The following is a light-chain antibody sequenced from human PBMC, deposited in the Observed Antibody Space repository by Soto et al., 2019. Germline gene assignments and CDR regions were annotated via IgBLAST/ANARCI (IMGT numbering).Light chain of an antibody. J-gene: IGKJ2*01. V-gene: IGKV1-39*01. CDR1: QSISSY. CDR2: AAS. Sequence: DIQMTQSPSSLSASVGDRVTITCRASQSISSYLNWYQQKPGKAPKLLIYAASSLQSGVPSRFSGSGSGTDFTLTISSLQPEDFATYYCQQSYSTPWYTFGQGTKPEIK. CDR3: QQSYSTPWYT.